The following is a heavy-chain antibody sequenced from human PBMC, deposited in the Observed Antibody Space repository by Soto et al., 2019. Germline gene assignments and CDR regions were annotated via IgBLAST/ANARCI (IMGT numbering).Heavy chain of an antibody. V-gene: IGHV3-74*01. CDR1: GFNFSPYW. J-gene: IGHJ5*02. Sequence: GGSQRLSCAASGFNFSPYWMHWVRQTPGKGLVWVSRINAEGNTIYADSVKGRFTISRDNAKNMLYLQMTSLRAEDTAVYFCARGSNTAFDPWGQGTLVTVSS. CDR2: INAEGNT. CDR3: ARGSNTAFDP. D-gene: IGHD2-21*02.